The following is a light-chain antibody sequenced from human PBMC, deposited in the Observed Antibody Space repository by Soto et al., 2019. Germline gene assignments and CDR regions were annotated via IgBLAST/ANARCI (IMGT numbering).Light chain of an antibody. J-gene: IGLJ2*01. V-gene: IGLV6-57*04. CDR3: QSYDSSFVV. Sequence: NFMLTQPHSVSESPGKTVTISCTRSSGSIANNYMQWYQQRPGSAPTTVIFENNQRPSGVPDRFSGSTDGSSNSASLTISGLQNEDEADYYCQSYDSSFVVFGGGTQLTVL. CDR2: ENN. CDR1: SGSIANNY.